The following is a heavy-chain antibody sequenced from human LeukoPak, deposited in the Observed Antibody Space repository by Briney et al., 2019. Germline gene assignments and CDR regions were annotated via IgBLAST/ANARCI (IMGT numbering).Heavy chain of an antibody. CDR1: GGTFSSYA. CDR3: ALWFGELSAFDI. Sequence: SVTVSCTASGGTFSSYAISWVRQAPGQGLEWMGGIIPIFGTANYAQKFQGRVTITADKSTSTAYMELSSLRSEDTAVYYCALWFGELSAFDIWGQGTMVTVSS. D-gene: IGHD3-10*01. J-gene: IGHJ3*02. CDR2: IIPIFGTA. V-gene: IGHV1-69*06.